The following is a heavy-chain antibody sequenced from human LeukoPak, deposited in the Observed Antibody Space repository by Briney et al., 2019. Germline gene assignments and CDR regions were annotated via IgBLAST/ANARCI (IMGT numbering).Heavy chain of an antibody. CDR1: GFTFSSYA. CDR3: AKEAYYYDSSGYDTPDY. CDR2: ISGSGGST. V-gene: IGHV3-23*01. Sequence: PGGSLRLSCAASGFTFSSYAMSWVRQAPGKGLEWVSAISGSGGSTYYADSVKGRFTISRDNSKNTLYLQMNSLRAEDTAVYYCAKEAYYYDSSGYDTPDYWGQGTLVTVSS. D-gene: IGHD3-22*01. J-gene: IGHJ4*02.